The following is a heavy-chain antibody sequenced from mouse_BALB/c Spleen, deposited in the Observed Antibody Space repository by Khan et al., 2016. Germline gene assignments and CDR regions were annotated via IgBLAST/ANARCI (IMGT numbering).Heavy chain of an antibody. CDR3: ARYDYGDKDAMDY. J-gene: IGHJ4*01. V-gene: IGHV3-2*02. Sequence: EVQLQESGPGLVKPSQSLSLTCTVAGYSITSDYAWNWIRQFPGNRLEWMGYISYSGSTSYNPSLKSRISITRDPSKNQFFLQLNYLTSEDTATYECARYDYGDKDAMDYWGQGTSVTVSS. CDR2: ISYSGST. CDR1: GYSITSDYA. D-gene: IGHD1-1*01.